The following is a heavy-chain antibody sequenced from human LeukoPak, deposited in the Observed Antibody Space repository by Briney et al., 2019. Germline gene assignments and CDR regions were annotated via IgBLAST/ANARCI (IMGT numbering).Heavy chain of an antibody. V-gene: IGHV3-48*04. CDR2: ISSTASSI. D-gene: IGHD4-23*01. CDR3: ARDVTYHGGDWFDP. CDR1: GFTFSNYW. J-gene: IGHJ5*02. Sequence: TGGSLRLSCAASGFTFSNYWMNWVRQAPGKGLEWVSYISSTASSIYYADSVKGRFTISRDNAKNSLYLQMNSLRAEDTAVYYCARDVTYHGGDWFDPWGQGTLVTVSS.